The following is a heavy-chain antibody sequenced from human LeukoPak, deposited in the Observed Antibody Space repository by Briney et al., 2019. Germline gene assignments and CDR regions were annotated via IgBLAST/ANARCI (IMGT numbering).Heavy chain of an antibody. CDR2: INANTGNP. V-gene: IGHV7-4-1*02. J-gene: IGHJ6*03. D-gene: IGHD6-13*01. CDR3: ARAPGIAEPDGYFMDV. Sequence: ASVKVSCKASGYTFTGYYMHWVRQAPGQGLEWMGWINANTGNPTYAQAFTGRFVFSLDTSVSTAYLEISSLQAEDTAVYYCARAPGIAEPDGYFMDVWGKGTTVTVSS. CDR1: GYTFTGYY.